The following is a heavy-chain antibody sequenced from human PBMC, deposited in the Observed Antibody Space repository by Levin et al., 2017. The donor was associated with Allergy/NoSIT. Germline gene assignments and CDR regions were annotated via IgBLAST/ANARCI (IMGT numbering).Heavy chain of an antibody. Sequence: GEFLKISCAASGFTFSSYAMSWVRQAPGKGLEWVSGISGTGGSTYYADSVKGRFTISRDNSKNTLYLQMNSLRAEDTAIYYCLRGIAIPDYWGQGTLVTVSS. D-gene: IGHD6-13*01. CDR1: GFTFSSYA. CDR2: ISGTGGST. V-gene: IGHV3-23*01. CDR3: LRGIAIPDY. J-gene: IGHJ4*02.